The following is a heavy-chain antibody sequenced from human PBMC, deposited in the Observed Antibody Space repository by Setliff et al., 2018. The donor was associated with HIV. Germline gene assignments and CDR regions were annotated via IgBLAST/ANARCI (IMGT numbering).Heavy chain of an antibody. CDR3: ARYVRPPYYFDY. CDR2: IFSGGDST. Sequence: GGSLRLSCAASGFTFSSYAMTWVRQAPGKGVEWVSVIFSGGDSTYYADSVKGRFTISRDNSKNTLYLQMNSLRAEDTAVYFCARYVRPPYYFDYWGQGALVTVSS. CDR1: GFTFSSYA. V-gene: IGHV3-23*03. J-gene: IGHJ4*02. D-gene: IGHD3-10*01.